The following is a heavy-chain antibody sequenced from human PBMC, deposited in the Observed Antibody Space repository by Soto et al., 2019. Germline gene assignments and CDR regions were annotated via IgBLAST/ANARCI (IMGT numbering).Heavy chain of an antibody. D-gene: IGHD3-22*01. CDR1: GDSFSNHY. CDR2: IFHSGIT. J-gene: IGHJ5*01. Sequence: KPSETLSLTCTISGDSFSNHYWTWIRQSPGKGLEWIGYIFHSGITDYNPSVKSRVTISIDKSSNLFSLNLTSVTAADTAAYYCARDRYSYDSRGYYRSLDSWGQGTRVTVSS. V-gene: IGHV4-59*11. CDR3: ARDRYSYDSRGYYRSLDS.